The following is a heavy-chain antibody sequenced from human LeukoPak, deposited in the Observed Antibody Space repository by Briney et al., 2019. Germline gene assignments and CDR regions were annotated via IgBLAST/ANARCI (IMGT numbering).Heavy chain of an antibody. CDR3: TRGLDSSGYSSDY. CDR2: IRSKAYGGTT. V-gene: IGHV3-49*04. J-gene: IGHJ4*02. Sequence: GGSLRLSCTASGFTFGDYAMSWVRQAPGKGLEWVGFIRSKAYGGTTEYAASVKGRFTISRDDSRSIAYLQMNSLKTEDTAVYYCTRGLDSSGYSSDYWGQGTLVTVSS. D-gene: IGHD3-22*01. CDR1: GFTFGDYA.